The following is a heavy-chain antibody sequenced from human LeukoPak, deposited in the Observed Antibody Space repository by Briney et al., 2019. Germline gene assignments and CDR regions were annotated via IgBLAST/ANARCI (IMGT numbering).Heavy chain of an antibody. D-gene: IGHD1-7*01. CDR1: TFTFGDYY. J-gene: IGHJ3*02. CDR3: SRWNFAFDI. Sequence: PGGSLRLPCAASTFTFGDYYMGWVRQAPGKGLEWVAYIEQLGNAKSYIDSVKGRFTISRDNAKSSLYLQMDSLRVEDTAVYYCSRWNFAFDIWGQGTMVTVSS. CDR2: IEQLGNAK. V-gene: IGHV3-7*01.